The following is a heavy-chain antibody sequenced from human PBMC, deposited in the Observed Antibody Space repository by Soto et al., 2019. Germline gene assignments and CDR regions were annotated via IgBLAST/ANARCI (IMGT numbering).Heavy chain of an antibody. CDR3: ARAEYSSSLGGYYGMDV. D-gene: IGHD6-6*01. Sequence: GGSLRLSCAASVFTFSSSAMHWFRQAPVRVLEWVAVISYDGSNKYYADSVKGRFTISRDNSKNTLYLQMNSLRAEDTAVYYCARAEYSSSLGGYYGMDVWGQGTTVTVSS. J-gene: IGHJ6*02. CDR1: VFTFSSSA. V-gene: IGHV3-30-3*01. CDR2: ISYDGSNK.